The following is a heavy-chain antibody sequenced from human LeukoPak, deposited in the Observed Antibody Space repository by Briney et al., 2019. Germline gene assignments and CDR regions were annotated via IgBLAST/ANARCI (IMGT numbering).Heavy chain of an antibody. V-gene: IGHV3-23*01. Sequence: GGSLRLSCAASGFTFSSYAMNWVRQAPGKGLEWVSGISSSGGSTYYADSVKGRFTISRDNAENSLYLQMNSLRAEDTAVYYCARDSMYCSGGSCYGVDYWGQGTLVTVSS. CDR1: GFTFSSYA. D-gene: IGHD2-15*01. J-gene: IGHJ4*02. CDR3: ARDSMYCSGGSCYGVDY. CDR2: ISSSGGST.